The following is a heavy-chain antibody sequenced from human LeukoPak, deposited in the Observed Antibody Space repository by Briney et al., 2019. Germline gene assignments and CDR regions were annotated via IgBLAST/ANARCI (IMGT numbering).Heavy chain of an antibody. V-gene: IGHV3-30*18. Sequence: GSLRLFCAASGFTFSVYGMQWVRQAPGEGLEWVAIISYDGSNAYYGDSVKGRFTISRDNSKNTVYLQMNSLRAEDTAVYYCAKSLLPIVVVPAAMADWGQGTLVTVSS. CDR2: ISYDGSNA. CDR1: GFTFSVYG. D-gene: IGHD2-2*01. J-gene: IGHJ4*02. CDR3: AKSLLPIVVVPAAMAD.